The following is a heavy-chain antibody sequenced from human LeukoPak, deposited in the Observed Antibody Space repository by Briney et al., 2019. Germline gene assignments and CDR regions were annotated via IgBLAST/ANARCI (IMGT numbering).Heavy chain of an antibody. Sequence: GGSLRLSCAASGFTFSSYGMHWGRQAPGKELEWGAVISYDSSNKYYAASLKGRFTISRDNSKNTLYLQMNSLRAEATAVYYCANQQGDAFDIWGQGTMVTVSS. CDR1: GFTFSSYG. CDR2: ISYDSSNK. CDR3: ANQQGDAFDI. V-gene: IGHV3-30*18. J-gene: IGHJ3*02.